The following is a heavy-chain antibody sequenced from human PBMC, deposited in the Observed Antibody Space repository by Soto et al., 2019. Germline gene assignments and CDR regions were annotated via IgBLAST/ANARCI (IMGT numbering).Heavy chain of an antibody. D-gene: IGHD3-10*01. J-gene: IGHJ6*02. Sequence: HVQLVQSGAEVKKPGASVKVSCKASGYTFTSYAMHWVRQAPGQRLEWMGWINAGNGNTKYSQKFQGRVTITRDTSASTAYMELSSLRSEDTAVYYCASSYYGSGNPKDYYAGMDVWGQGTTVTVSS. CDR3: ASSYYGSGNPKDYYAGMDV. V-gene: IGHV1-3*01. CDR2: INAGNGNT. CDR1: GYTFTSYA.